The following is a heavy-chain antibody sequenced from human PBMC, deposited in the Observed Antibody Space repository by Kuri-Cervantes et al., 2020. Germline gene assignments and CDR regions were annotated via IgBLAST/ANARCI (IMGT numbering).Heavy chain of an antibody. D-gene: IGHD4-11*01. CDR3: ARWLLTTHRAFDI. CDR2: IYHSGST. CDR1: GGSFSGYY. J-gene: IGHJ3*02. Sequence: SETLSLTCAVYGGSFSGYYWSWIRQPPGKGLEWIGSIYHSGSTYYNPSLKSRVTISVDTSKNQFSLKLSSVTAADTAVYYCARWLLTTHRAFDIWGQGTMVTVSS. V-gene: IGHV4-34*01.